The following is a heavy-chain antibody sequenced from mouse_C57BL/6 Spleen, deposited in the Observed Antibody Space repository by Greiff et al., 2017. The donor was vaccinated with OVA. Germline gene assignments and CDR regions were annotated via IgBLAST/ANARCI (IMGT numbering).Heavy chain of an antibody. Sequence: QVQLQQSGAELVRPGTSVKVSCKASGYAFTNYLIEWVKQRPGQGLEWIGVINPGSGGTNYNEKFKGKATLTADKSSSTAYMQLRSLTSEDSAVYFCARDYDGAWYYFDYWGQGTTLTVSS. CDR2: INPGSGGT. CDR3: ARDYDGAWYYFDY. CDR1: GYAFTNYL. D-gene: IGHD2-13*01. V-gene: IGHV1-54*01. J-gene: IGHJ2*01.